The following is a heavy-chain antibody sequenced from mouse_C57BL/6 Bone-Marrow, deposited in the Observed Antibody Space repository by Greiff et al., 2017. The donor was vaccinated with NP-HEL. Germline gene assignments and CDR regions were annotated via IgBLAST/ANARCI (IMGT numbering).Heavy chain of an antibody. J-gene: IGHJ1*03. D-gene: IGHD1-1*01. V-gene: IGHV5-4*03. CDR1: GFTFSSYA. Sequence: EVMLVESGGGLVKPGGSLKLSCAASGFTFSSYAMSWVRQTPEKRLEWVATISDGGSYTYYPDNVKGRFTISRDNAKNNLYLHMSHLKSEDTAMYYCARVPLLLRYPCSYFDVWGTGTTVTVSS. CDR2: ISDGGSYT. CDR3: ARVPLLLRYPCSYFDV.